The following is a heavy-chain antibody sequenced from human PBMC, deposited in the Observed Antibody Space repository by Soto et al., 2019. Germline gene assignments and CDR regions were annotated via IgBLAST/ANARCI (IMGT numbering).Heavy chain of an antibody. CDR3: AKDPPRPMVRGATSYYFDY. CDR2: ISGSGGST. CDR1: GFTFSSYA. Sequence: EVQLLESGGGLVQPGGSLRLSCAASGFTFSSYAMSWVRQAPGKGLEWVSAISGSGGSTYYADSVKGRFTISRDNSKNTLYLQMNSLRAEDTAVYYCAKDPPRPMVRGATSYYFDYWGQGTLVTVSS. D-gene: IGHD3-10*01. J-gene: IGHJ4*02. V-gene: IGHV3-23*01.